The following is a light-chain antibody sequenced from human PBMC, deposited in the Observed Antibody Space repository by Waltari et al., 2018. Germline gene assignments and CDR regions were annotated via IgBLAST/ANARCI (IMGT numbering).Light chain of an antibody. CDR3: CSYAGRGTYV. CDR1: TSDVGSYDL. V-gene: IGLV2-23*02. Sequence: QSALTQPASVSGTPGQSITISCSGTTSDVGSYDLVSWYQQHPGEAPKLLIFEVFKRPPDTSIRFSGAKSGSTASLTISGLQPEDEADYYCCSYAGRGTYVFGSGTKVTVL. J-gene: IGLJ1*01. CDR2: EVF.